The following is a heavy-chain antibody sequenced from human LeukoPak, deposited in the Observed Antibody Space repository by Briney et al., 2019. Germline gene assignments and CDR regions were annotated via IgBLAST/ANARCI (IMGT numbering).Heavy chain of an antibody. CDR1: GGTFSSYA. D-gene: IGHD5-12*01. CDR2: IIPILGIA. V-gene: IGHV1-69*04. J-gene: IGHJ4*02. CDR3: ARDFSGYDGDY. Sequence: GASVKVSCKASGGTFSSYAISWVRQAPGQGLEWMGRIIPILGIANYAQKFQGRVTITADKSTSTAYMELSSLRSEDTAVYYCARDFSGYDGDYWGQGTLVTVSS.